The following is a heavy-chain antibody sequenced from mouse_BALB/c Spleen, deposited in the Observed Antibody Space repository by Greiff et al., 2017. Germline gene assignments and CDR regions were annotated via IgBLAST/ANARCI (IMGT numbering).Heavy chain of an antibody. CDR3: ARSGYYAMDY. CDR1: GYTFTSYY. Sequence: VQLQQSGPELVKPGASVKMSCKASGYTFTSYYIHWVKQRPGQGLEWIGWIYPGDGSTKYNEKFKGKTTLTADKSSSTAYMLLSSLTSEDSAIYFCARSGYYAMDYWGQGTSVTVSS. D-gene: IGHD3-2*02. J-gene: IGHJ4*01. V-gene: IGHV1S56*01. CDR2: IYPGDGST.